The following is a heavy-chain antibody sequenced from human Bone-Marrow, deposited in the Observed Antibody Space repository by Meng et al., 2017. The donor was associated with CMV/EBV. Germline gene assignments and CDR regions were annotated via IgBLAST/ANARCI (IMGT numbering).Heavy chain of an antibody. CDR1: GGSISSISYY. D-gene: IGHD3-3*01. J-gene: IGHJ6*02. CDR3: ARVPSYYDFWRGYYSRVDYYYGMDV. V-gene: IGHV4-39*07. CDR2: VYYSGST. Sequence: SEPLSLTCTVPGGSISSISYYWGWIRQPPGKGLEWIGTVYYSGSTYDNPSLKSRVTISVDTSKNQFSLKLSSVTAADKAVYYCARVPSYYDFWRGYYSRVDYYYGMDVWGQGTTVTVSS.